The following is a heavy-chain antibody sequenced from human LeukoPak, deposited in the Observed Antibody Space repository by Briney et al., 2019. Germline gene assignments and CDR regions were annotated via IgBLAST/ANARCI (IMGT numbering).Heavy chain of an antibody. Sequence: GASLRVSCEASGYYFTSYFMHWVRQAPGQGLEWMGVIYTSGGGTTSSQKFQGRVSLTRDTSTSTLYLALSSMGSDATADYYCARPGYYYYANYACGERATRTASS. CDR3: ARPGYYYYANYA. CDR1: GYYFTSYF. CDR2: IYTSGGGT. V-gene: IGHV1-46*01. J-gene: IGHJ6*04.